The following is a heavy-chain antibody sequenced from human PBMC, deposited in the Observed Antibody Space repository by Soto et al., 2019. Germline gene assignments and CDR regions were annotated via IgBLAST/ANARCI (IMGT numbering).Heavy chain of an antibody. J-gene: IGHJ6*02. Sequence: EVQLVETGGGVVQRGGSLTLSCNASGFSVSSTYMSWVRQAPGRGLEWVAVIESGGSAHYADSVKGRFTISRDDPKNIICLQMHTLRAEDTAVYYCAKDLRPLRLLNYYFYGLDVWGQGTSVTVSS. D-gene: IGHD2-15*01. CDR2: IESGGSA. CDR1: GFSVSSTY. CDR3: AKDLRPLRLLNYYFYGLDV. V-gene: IGHV3-53*02.